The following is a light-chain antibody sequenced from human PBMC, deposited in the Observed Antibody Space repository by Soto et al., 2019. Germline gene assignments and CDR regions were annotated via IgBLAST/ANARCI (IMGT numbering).Light chain of an antibody. J-gene: IGLJ3*02. V-gene: IGLV2-11*01. CDR2: DVS. Sequence: QSVLTQPRSVSGSPGQSVTISCTGTSSDVGGYNYVSWYQQHPGKAPKLVIYDVSNRPSGVPYRFSGSKSADTASLTISGLQAEDEADYYCCSYAGSYTWVFGGGTKLTVL. CDR1: SSDVGGYNY. CDR3: CSYAGSYTWV.